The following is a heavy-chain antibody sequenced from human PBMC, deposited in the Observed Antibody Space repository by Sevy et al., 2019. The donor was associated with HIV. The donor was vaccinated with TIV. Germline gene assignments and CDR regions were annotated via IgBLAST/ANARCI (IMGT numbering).Heavy chain of an antibody. CDR2: LNPNSGNT. CDR3: ARLVIAFHVLKNGCDP. Sequence: ASVKVSCKASGYTFTRYDINWVRQATGQGLEWMGWLNPNSGNTGYAQKFQGRVTMTRNTSISTAYTELSSLRSEDTAVNYCARLVIAFHVLKNGCDPWGQGTLVTVSS. V-gene: IGHV1-8*01. CDR1: GYTFTRYD. J-gene: IGHJ5*02. D-gene: IGHD3-22*01.